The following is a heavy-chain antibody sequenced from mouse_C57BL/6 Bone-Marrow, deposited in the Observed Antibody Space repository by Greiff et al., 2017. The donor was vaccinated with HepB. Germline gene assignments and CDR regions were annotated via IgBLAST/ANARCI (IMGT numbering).Heavy chain of an antibody. CDR1: GYAFSSSW. Sequence: QLQQSGPELVKPGASVKISCKASGYAFSSSWMNWVKQRPGKGLEWIGRIYPGDGDTNYNGKFKGKATLTADKSSSTAYMQLSSLTSEDSAVYFCARHGSSYYYAMDYWGQGTSVTVSS. V-gene: IGHV1-82*01. J-gene: IGHJ4*01. CDR2: IYPGDGDT. CDR3: ARHGSSYYYAMDY. D-gene: IGHD1-1*01.